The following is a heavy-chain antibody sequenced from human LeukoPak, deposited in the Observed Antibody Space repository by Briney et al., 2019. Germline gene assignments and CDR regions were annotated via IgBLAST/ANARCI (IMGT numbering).Heavy chain of an antibody. CDR1: GFTFSSYA. V-gene: IGHV3-23*01. CDR3: AKIRGYYGSGSVLFDP. CDR2: ISGSGGST. Sequence: GGSLRLSCAASGFTFSSYAMHWVRQAPGKGLEWVSAISGSGGSTYYADSVKGRFTISRDNSKNTLYLQMNSLRAEDTAVYYCAKIRGYYGSGSVLFDPWGQGTLVTVSS. D-gene: IGHD3-10*01. J-gene: IGHJ5*02.